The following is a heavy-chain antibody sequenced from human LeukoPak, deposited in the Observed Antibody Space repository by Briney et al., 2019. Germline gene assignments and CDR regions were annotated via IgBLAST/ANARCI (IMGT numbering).Heavy chain of an antibody. V-gene: IGHV3-21*01. D-gene: IGHD3-10*01. Sequence: GGSLRLSCAASGFTFSNYSMSWVRQAPGKGLEWVSSISSSRTYISYADSLKGRFTISRDNATNSLYLQMNSLRAEDTAVYYCARAKSDMVRGVIYYWGQGTLVTVSS. CDR2: ISSSRTYI. CDR3: ARAKSDMVRGVIYY. CDR1: GFTFSNYS. J-gene: IGHJ4*02.